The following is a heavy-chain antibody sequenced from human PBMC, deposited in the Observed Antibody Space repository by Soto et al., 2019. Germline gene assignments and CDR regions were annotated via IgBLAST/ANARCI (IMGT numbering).Heavy chain of an antibody. CDR2: IYYSGST. CDR1: GCSISSGGYY. CDR3: AVVAYDSSGYYYYYFDY. J-gene: IGHJ4*02. Sequence: TLSLTCTVAGCSISSGGYYWSWIRQHPGKGLEWIGYIYYSGSTYYNPSLKSRVTISVDTSKNQFSLKLSSVTAADTAVYYCAVVAYDSSGYYYYYFDYWGQGTLVTVSS. D-gene: IGHD3-22*01. V-gene: IGHV4-31*03.